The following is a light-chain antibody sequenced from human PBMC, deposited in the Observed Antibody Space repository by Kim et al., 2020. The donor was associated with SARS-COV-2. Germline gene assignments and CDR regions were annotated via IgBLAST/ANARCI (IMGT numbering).Light chain of an antibody. CDR3: LSFDTINEGWV. CDR2: EDD. J-gene: IGLJ3*02. Sequence: TVTISCTRSSRSIASNYVQWYQQRPGSAPTTVIYEDDQRLAGVPDRFSGSIDSSSNSASLTISGLKTEDEADYYCLSFDTINEGWVFGGGTQLTVL. V-gene: IGLV6-57*03. CDR1: SRSIASNY.